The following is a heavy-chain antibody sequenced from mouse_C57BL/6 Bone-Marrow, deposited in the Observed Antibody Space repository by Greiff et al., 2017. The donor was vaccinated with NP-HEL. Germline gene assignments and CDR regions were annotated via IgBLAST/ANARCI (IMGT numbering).Heavy chain of an antibody. CDR3: ARSLLYSNYKYYYAMDY. CDR2: IDPSDSET. V-gene: IGHV1-52*01. D-gene: IGHD2-5*01. Sequence: VQLQQPGAELVRPGSSVKLSCKASGYTFTSYWMHWVKQRPIQGLEWIGNIDPSDSETHYNQKFKDKATLTVDKSSSTAYMQLSSLTSEDSAVYYCARSLLYSNYKYYYAMDYWGQGTSVTVSS. CDR1: GYTFTSYW. J-gene: IGHJ4*01.